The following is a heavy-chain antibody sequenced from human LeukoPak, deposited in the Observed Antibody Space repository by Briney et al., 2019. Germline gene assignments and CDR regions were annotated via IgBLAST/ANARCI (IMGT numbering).Heavy chain of an antibody. J-gene: IGHJ4*02. CDR2: IYYSGSS. CDR3: ARQFWGGASYRFDY. CDR1: GGSISSSPHY. D-gene: IGHD1-26*01. Sequence: PSETLSLTCTVYGGSISSSPHYLGWIRQPPGKGLEWIVSIYYSGSSYYIPSLKSRVIVSVDTSKNQFSLRLSSLTVADTAVYYCARQFWGGASYRFDYWGQGALVTVSS. V-gene: IGHV4-39*01.